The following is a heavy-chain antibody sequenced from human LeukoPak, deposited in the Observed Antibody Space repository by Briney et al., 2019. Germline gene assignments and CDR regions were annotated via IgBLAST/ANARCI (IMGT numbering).Heavy chain of an antibody. J-gene: IGHJ4*02. CDR1: GITLSNYA. V-gene: IGHV3-23*01. CDR2: ISGSGGGT. D-gene: IGHD3-22*01. Sequence: GGSLRLSCAVSGITLSNYALTWVRQAPGKGLECVAGISGSGGGTNYADSVKGRFTISRDNYKNTLYLQMNSLGAEDTAVYFCAKRGVVIRVILVGFHKEAYYFDSWGQGALVTVSS. CDR3: AKRGVVIRVILVGFHKEAYYFDS.